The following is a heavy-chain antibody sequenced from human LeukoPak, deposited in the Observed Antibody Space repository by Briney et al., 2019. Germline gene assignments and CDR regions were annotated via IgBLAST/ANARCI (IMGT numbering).Heavy chain of an antibody. D-gene: IGHD3-10*01. CDR1: GYTFTGYY. V-gene: IGHV1-2*02. J-gene: IGHJ4*02. Sequence: GASVKVSCEASGYTFTGYYMHWVRQAPGQGLEWMGWINPNSGGTNYAQKFQGRVTMTRDTSISTAYMELSRLRSDDTAVYYCAPERGSGSYYPYWGQGTLVTVSS. CDR2: INPNSGGT. CDR3: APERGSGSYYPY.